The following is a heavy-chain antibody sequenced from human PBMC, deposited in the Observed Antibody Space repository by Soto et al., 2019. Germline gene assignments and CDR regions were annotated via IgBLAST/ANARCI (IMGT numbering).Heavy chain of an antibody. Sequence: EVQLLVSGGGLVQPGGSLRLSCAASGFTFSNYAMSWVRQAPGKGLEWVSAVSGSGGSTYYADSVKGRFTISSDNSKNTLFLQMNSLRAEDTAVYFCAKKGYWSGGSCYSYAMDVWGQGTSVTVS. D-gene: IGHD2-15*01. CDR2: VSGSGGST. V-gene: IGHV3-23*01. CDR3: AKKGYWSGGSCYSYAMDV. J-gene: IGHJ6*02. CDR1: GFTFSNYA.